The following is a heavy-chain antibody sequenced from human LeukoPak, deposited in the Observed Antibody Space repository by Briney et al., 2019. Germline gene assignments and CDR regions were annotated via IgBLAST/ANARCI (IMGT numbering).Heavy chain of an antibody. Sequence: ASVKVSCKASGYRFPSYGITWVRQAPGQGLEWMGWISAYNGNPKCAQKLQGRITMTTDTSTTTAYMELRSLRSDDTAVYYCARVVITLGGIIGYYDFWGQGTLVTVST. D-gene: IGHD3-16*02. CDR1: GYRFPSYG. V-gene: IGHV1-18*01. CDR3: ARVVITLGGIIGYYDF. CDR2: ISAYNGNP. J-gene: IGHJ4*02.